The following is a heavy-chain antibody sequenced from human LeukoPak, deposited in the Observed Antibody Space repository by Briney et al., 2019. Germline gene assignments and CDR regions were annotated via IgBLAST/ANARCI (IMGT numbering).Heavy chain of an antibody. V-gene: IGHV3-23*01. CDR1: GFTYSSHS. J-gene: IGHJ4*02. Sequence: SGGSLRLSCAASGFTYSSHSMTWVRQAQGKGLEWVSVVGGGGRTFYADSVKGRFTISRDNSKNTLYLEMDSLRVEDTAVYYCAKEVWGSYDEGLLDHWGQGALVTVSS. CDR3: AKEVWGSYDEGLLDH. CDR2: VGGGGRT. D-gene: IGHD3-16*01.